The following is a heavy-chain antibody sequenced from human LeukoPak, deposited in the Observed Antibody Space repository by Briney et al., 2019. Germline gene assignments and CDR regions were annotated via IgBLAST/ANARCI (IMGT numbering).Heavy chain of an antibody. J-gene: IGHJ4*02. V-gene: IGHV3-73*01. CDR3: TSLARSLATIPFFDQ. Sequence: GGYLRLSCAASGFTFSGSAIHWVRQASGKGLEWVGRIRSKANSYATAYTASVKGRFTISRDDSENTAYLQMNGLKTEDTAVYYCTSLARSLATIPFFDQWGQGTLVTVSS. D-gene: IGHD5-12*01. CDR2: IRSKANSYAT. CDR1: GFTFSGSA.